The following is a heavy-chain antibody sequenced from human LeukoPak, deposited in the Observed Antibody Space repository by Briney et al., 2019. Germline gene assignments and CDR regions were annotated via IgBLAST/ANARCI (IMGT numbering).Heavy chain of an antibody. Sequence: GASVKVSCKASGYTLTGYYMHWVRQAPGQGLEWMGWINPNSGDTNYAQQFQGRVTMTRDTSITTAYMELSRLRFDDTAVYYCARGYSGTYTDYFDPWGQGTPVTVSS. CDR1: GYTLTGYY. CDR2: INPNSGDT. D-gene: IGHD1-26*01. V-gene: IGHV1-2*02. CDR3: ARGYSGTYTDYFDP. J-gene: IGHJ5*02.